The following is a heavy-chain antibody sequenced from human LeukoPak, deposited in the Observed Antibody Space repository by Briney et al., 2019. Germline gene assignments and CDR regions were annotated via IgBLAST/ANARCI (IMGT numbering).Heavy chain of an antibody. CDR2: IYTSGST. J-gene: IGHJ4*02. CDR1: GGSISSGSYY. D-gene: IGHD6-13*01. Sequence: SETLSRTCTVSGGSISSGSYYWSWIRQPAGKGLEWIGRIYTSGSTNYNPSLKSRVTISVDTSKNQFSLKLSSVTAADTAVYYCARCAWDDGDSSSWYVDYWGQGTLVTVSS. V-gene: IGHV4-61*02. CDR3: ARCAWDDGDSSSWYVDY.